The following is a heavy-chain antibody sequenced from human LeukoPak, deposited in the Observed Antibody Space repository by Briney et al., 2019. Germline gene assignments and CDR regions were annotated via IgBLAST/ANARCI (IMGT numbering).Heavy chain of an antibody. CDR2: IWFDGSVK. CDR1: GFTFNTHG. CDR3: AKDTAIQFLEPAF. V-gene: IGHV3-33*06. J-gene: IGHJ4*02. Sequence: GGSLRLSCAASGFTFNTHGMHWVRQAPGKGLEWVAAIWFDGSVKHYSDAVKGRFTISRDDSLDTLYLQMNSLRVEDTAMYYCAKDTAIQFLEPAFWGQGTLVTVSS. D-gene: IGHD3-3*01.